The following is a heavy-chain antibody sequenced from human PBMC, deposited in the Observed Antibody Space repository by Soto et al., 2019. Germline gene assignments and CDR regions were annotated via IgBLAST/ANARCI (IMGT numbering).Heavy chain of an antibody. Sequence: GGSLRLSCASSVFTFISYAMSWVRQAPGKGLEWVSTISGSGGGTYYADSMKGRFTISRDNSKNTLYLQMYSLRVEDTAVYYCARESDHWGQGTLVTVSS. V-gene: IGHV3-23*01. CDR2: ISGSGGGT. CDR1: VFTFISYA. J-gene: IGHJ4*02. CDR3: ARESDH.